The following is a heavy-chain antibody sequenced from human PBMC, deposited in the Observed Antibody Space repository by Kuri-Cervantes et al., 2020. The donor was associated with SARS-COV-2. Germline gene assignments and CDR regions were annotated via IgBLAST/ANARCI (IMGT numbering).Heavy chain of an antibody. J-gene: IGHJ6*03. CDR3: ARYSSLPRGGYMDV. V-gene: IGHV3-66*01. CDR1: GFTFSNAW. D-gene: IGHD6-13*01. CDR2: IHSSGST. Sequence: GESLKISCAASGFTFSNAWMSWVRQAPGEGLEWVSIIHSSGSTYYADSVKGRFTISRDNSKNTLYLQMNRLRVEDTAVYYCARYSSLPRGGYMDVWGKGTTVTVSS.